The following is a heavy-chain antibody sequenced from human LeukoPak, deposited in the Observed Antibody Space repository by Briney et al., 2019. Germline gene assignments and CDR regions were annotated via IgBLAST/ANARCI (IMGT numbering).Heavy chain of an antibody. Sequence: SETLSLTCTVSGGSISSYYWSWIRQPPGKGLEWIGYIYYSGSTNYNPSLKSRVTISVDTSKNQFSLKLSSVTAADTAVYYCARHASSSWYFAAFDIWGQGTMVTVSS. D-gene: IGHD6-13*01. V-gene: IGHV4-59*08. CDR2: IYYSGST. CDR1: GGSISSYY. CDR3: ARHASSSWYFAAFDI. J-gene: IGHJ3*02.